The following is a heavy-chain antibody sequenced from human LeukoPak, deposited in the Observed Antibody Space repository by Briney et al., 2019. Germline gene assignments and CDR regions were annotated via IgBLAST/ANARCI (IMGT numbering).Heavy chain of an antibody. CDR2: IDYSGST. CDR1: GGSISSGVYY. J-gene: IGHJ2*01. CDR3: ANCKTRDWDFDL. D-gene: IGHD2/OR15-2a*01. Sequence: SQTLSLTCTVSGGSISSGVYYWSWIRQHPGKGLEWIGYIDYSGSTYYNPSLKSRATISVDTSENQFSLKLSSVTAADTAVYYCANCKTRDWDFDLWGRGTLVTVSS. V-gene: IGHV4-31*03.